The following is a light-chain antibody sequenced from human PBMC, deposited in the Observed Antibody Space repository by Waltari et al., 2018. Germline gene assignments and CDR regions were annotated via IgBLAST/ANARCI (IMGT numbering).Light chain of an antibody. CDR1: QDLRNY. CDR2: AAA. CDR3: QQYNSYPWT. V-gene: IGKV1-16*02. Sequence: IQMTQSPSSLSASVGDRVTITCRASQDLRNYLAWFQQKPGQAPKSLIYAAASLQSGVPSKFSGSGSGTDFTLTISSLQPGDFATYYCQQYNSYPWTFGQGTKVEIK. J-gene: IGKJ1*01.